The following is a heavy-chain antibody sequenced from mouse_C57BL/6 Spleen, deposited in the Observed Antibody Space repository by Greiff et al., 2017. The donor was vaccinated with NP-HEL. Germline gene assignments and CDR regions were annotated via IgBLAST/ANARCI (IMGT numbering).Heavy chain of an antibody. D-gene: IGHD1-1*01. Sequence: DVQLQESGPELVKPGASVKMSCKASGYTFTDYNMHWVKQSHGKSLEWIGYINPNNGGTSYNQKFKGKATLTVNKSSSTAYMELRSLTSEDSAVYYCAKDGSSYVSFAYWGQGTLVTVSA. J-gene: IGHJ3*01. CDR2: INPNNGGT. V-gene: IGHV1-22*01. CDR1: GYTFTDYN. CDR3: AKDGSSYVSFAY.